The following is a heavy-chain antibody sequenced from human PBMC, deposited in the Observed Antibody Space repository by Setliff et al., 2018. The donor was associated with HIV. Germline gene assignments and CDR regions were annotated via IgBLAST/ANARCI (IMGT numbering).Heavy chain of an antibody. V-gene: IGHV4-34*01. CDR2: INQSGGT. CDR1: NTSVSGYY. J-gene: IGHJ5*02. Sequence: SETPSLTCAVYNTSVSGYYWTWIRQSPGRGLEWIGEINQSGGTDYNPSLRSRVYMSLDTSKNQFSLKLLSVTAADSAVYYCARGLGITMVRGIRTFDPWGQGTQVTVSS. D-gene: IGHD3-10*01. CDR3: ARGLGITMVRGIRTFDP.